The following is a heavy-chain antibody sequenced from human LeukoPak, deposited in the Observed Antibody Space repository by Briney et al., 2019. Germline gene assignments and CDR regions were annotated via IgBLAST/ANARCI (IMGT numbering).Heavy chain of an antibody. D-gene: IGHD3-22*01. J-gene: IGHJ4*02. CDR1: GGTFSSYA. CDR3: AREGYYDSSGYSDY. V-gene: IGHV1-69*04. Sequence: SVKVSCKASGGTFSSYAISWVRQAPGQGLEWMGRIIPILGIANYAQKFQGRVTITADKSTSTAYMELSSPRSEDTAVYYCAREGYYDSSGYSDYWGQGTLVTVSS. CDR2: IIPILGIA.